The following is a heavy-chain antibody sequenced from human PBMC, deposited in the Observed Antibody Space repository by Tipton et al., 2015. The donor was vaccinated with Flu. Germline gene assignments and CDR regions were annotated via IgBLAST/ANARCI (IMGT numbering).Heavy chain of an antibody. D-gene: IGHD3-22*01. J-gene: IGHJ4*02. V-gene: IGHV4-39*01. CDR2: VYNTRAT. Sequence: TLSLTCTVSGGSISRNYYYWGWHRQPPGKGLEWIGSVYNTRATYYNEALKSRVTVSLDTSRDQFSLKLNSVTAADSAVYYCGAYYYDTSGPIFDTWGQGALVTVSS. CDR3: GAYYYDTSGPIFDT. CDR1: GGSISRNYYY.